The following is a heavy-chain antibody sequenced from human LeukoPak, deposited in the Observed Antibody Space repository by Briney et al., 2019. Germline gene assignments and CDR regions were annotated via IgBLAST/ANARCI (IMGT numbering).Heavy chain of an antibody. V-gene: IGHV3-48*04. CDR2: ISSSSSTI. Sequence: GGPLRLSCAASGFTFSSYSMNRVRQAPGKGLEWVSYISSSSSTIYYADSVKGRFTISRDNAKNSLYLQMNSLRAEDTAVYYCAELGITMIGGVWGKGTTVTISS. D-gene: IGHD3-10*02. CDR3: AELGITMIGGV. CDR1: GFTFSSYS. J-gene: IGHJ6*04.